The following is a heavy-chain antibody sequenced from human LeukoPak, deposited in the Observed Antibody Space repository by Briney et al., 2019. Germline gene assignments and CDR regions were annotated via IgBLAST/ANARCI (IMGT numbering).Heavy chain of an antibody. J-gene: IGHJ3*02. CDR3: AKDIVAVGAVDAFDI. CDR2: ISYDGSNK. CDR1: GFTFSSYA. V-gene: IGHV3-30-3*01. D-gene: IGHD2-15*01. Sequence: GGSLRLSCAASGFTFSSYAMHWVRQAPGKGLEWVAVISYDGSNKYYADSVKGRFTISRDNSKNTLYLQMNRLRAEDTAVYYCAKDIVAVGAVDAFDIWGQGTMVTVSS.